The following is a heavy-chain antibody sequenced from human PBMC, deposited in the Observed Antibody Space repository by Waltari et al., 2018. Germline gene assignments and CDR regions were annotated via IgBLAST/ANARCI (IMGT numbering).Heavy chain of an antibody. CDR2: IKQDGSEK. CDR3: VRDFDY. CDR1: GFMFGAYW. J-gene: IGHJ4*02. Sequence: EVQLVESGGALVQPGGYLRLPCNAYGFMFGAYWLRWVRQAPGKGLEWLANIKQDGSEKFYVDSVKGRFTISRDNGKNSLYLQMNSLRAEDTAVYYCVRDFDYWGQGTQVSVSS. V-gene: IGHV3-7*01.